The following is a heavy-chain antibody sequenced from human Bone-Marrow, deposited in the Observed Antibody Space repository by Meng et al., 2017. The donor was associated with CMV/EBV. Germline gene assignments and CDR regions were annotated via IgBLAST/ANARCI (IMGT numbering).Heavy chain of an antibody. D-gene: IGHD3-10*01. CDR1: GGSISSSSYY. Sequence: SETLSLTCTVSGGSISSSSYYWGWIRQPPGKGLEWIGSIYYSGSTYYNPSLKSRVTISVDTSKNQFSLKLSSVTAADTAVYYCARTGRRGARMVRGVTKGFYYWGQGTLVTVYS. V-gene: IGHV4-39*07. CDR2: IYYSGST. CDR3: ARTGRRGARMVRGVTKGFYY. J-gene: IGHJ4*02.